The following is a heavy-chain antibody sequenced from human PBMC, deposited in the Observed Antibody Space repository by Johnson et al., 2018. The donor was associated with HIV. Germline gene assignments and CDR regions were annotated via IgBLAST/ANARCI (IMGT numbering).Heavy chain of an antibody. J-gene: IGHJ3*02. CDR1: GFTFSTYA. CDR2: IWFDGSNK. D-gene: IGHD3-10*01. CDR3: AKEGITMEVDI. V-gene: IGHV3-33*06. Sequence: QVQVLESGGGVVQPGRSLRLSCAASGFTFSTYAMHWVRQAPGKGLEWVAVIWFDGSNKYYADSVKGRFTISRDNSKNTLYLQMDSLRAEDTAVYYCAKEGITMEVDIWGQGTTVTVSS.